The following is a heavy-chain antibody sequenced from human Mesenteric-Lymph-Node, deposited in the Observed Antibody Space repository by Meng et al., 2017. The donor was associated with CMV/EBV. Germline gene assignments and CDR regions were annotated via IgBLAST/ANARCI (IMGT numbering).Heavy chain of an antibody. CDR2: INPSGGAT. CDR3: ATESLRGLSVNFYYHDMDV. Sequence: ASVKVSCKASGYTFNNYYMHWVRQAPGQGLEWMGIINPSGGATNYAQKFQDRVTMTSDTSTTTVYMELSSLKSDDTALYYCATESLRGLSVNFYYHDMDVWGQGTTVTVSS. J-gene: IGHJ6*02. D-gene: IGHD3-16*01. CDR1: GYTFNNYY. V-gene: IGHV1-46*02.